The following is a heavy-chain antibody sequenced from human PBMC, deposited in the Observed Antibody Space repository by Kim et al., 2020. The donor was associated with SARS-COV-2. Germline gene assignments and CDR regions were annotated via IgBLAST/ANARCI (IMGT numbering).Heavy chain of an antibody. J-gene: IGHJ6*02. CDR3: ARDRVLGGMDV. CDR1: GDSISSYY. CDR2: IYYSGST. V-gene: IGHV4-59*13. Sequence: SETLSLTCTVSGDSISSYYWSWIRQPPGKGLEWIGYIYYSGSTNYNPSLKSRVTISVDTSKNQFSLKLSSVTAADTAVYYCARDRVLGGMDVWGQGTMVTLYS. D-gene: IGHD6-13*01.